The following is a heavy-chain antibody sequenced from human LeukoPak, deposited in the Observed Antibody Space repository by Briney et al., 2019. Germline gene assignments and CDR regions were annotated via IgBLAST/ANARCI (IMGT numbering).Heavy chain of an antibody. CDR1: GGSFSGYY. CDR2: INHSGST. Sequence: SETLSLTCAVYGGSFSGYYWSWIRQPPGKGLEWIGEINHSGSTNYNPSLKSRVTISVDTSKNQFSLKLSSVTAADTAVYYCARDIGQLYFNYWGQGTLVTVSS. CDR3: ARDIGQLYFNY. D-gene: IGHD5-12*01. V-gene: IGHV4-34*01. J-gene: IGHJ4*02.